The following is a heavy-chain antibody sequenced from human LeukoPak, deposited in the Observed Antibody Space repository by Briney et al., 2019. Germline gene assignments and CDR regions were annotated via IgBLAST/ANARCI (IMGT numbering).Heavy chain of an antibody. D-gene: IGHD1-26*01. CDR2: IYPGDSDT. CDR3: ARLPQWGGTYHFDY. V-gene: IGHV5-51*01. J-gene: IGHJ4*02. CDR1: GYTFTNHW. Sequence: GESLKISCKGSGYTFTNHWISWVRQMPGKGLEWMLIIYPGDSDTRYSPSFQGQVTISADKSISTAYLQWSSLKASDTAMYYCARLPQWGGTYHFDYWGQGTLLTVSS.